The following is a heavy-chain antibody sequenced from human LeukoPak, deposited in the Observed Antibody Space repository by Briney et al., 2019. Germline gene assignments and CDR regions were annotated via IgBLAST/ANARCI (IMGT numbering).Heavy chain of an antibody. CDR3: ASYYYDSRNAFDI. V-gene: IGHV4-34*01. Sequence: PGGSLRLSCAASGFTFSSYWMSWVRQPPGKGLEWIGEINHSGITNYNPSLESRVTMSVDTSKNQFSLKLSSVTAADTAVYYCASYYYDSRNAFDIWGQGTMVTVSS. CDR2: INHSGIT. CDR1: GFTFSSYW. J-gene: IGHJ3*02. D-gene: IGHD3-22*01.